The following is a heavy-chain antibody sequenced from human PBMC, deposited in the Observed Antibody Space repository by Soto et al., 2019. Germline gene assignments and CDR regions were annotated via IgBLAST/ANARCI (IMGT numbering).Heavy chain of an antibody. CDR2: IYYSGST. CDR1: GGSISSSSYY. V-gene: IGHV4-39*07. CDR3: ARGGQNYYYYGMDV. J-gene: IGHJ6*02. Sequence: SETLSLTCTVSGGSISSSSYYWGWIRQPPGKGLEWIGSIYYSGSTYYNPSLKSRVTISVDTSKNHFSLKLSSVTAADTAVYYCARGGQNYYYYGMDVWGQGTTVTVSS.